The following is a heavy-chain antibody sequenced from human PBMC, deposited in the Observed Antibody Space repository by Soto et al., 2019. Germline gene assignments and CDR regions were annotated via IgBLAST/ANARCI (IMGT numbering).Heavy chain of an antibody. CDR3: ASLSRFALDY. V-gene: IGHV3-21*01. J-gene: IGHJ4*02. CDR2: ISSSSSYI. D-gene: IGHD3-10*01. CDR1: GFTFNTYS. Sequence: GGSLRLSCAASGFTFNTYSMNWVRQAPGKGLEWVSSISSSSSYIYYTDSVKGRFTISRDNARNSLYLQMNSLRAEDTAVYYCASLSRFALDYWGQGTLVTVSS.